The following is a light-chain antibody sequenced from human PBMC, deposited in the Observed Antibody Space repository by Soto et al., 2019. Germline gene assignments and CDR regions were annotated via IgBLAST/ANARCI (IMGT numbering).Light chain of an antibody. V-gene: IGKV3-20*01. CDR3: QRYGSSPET. Sequence: EIVLTQAPGTRSLTPRKKATLSCMTGQSVCDSYLVCYKQKPGRAPRLLIFGASNTSTSIPDRFSVSGFWTDFTLTISILETEDLAVYYCQRYGSSPETFGQGTK. CDR2: GAS. J-gene: IGKJ1*01. CDR1: QSVCDSY.